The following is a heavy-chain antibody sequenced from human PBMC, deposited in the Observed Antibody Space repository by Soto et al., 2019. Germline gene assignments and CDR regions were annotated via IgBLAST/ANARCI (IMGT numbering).Heavy chain of an antibody. CDR2: ISYSGST. CDR1: GGSMSSHY. J-gene: IGHJ4*02. D-gene: IGHD2-2*01. Sequence: SETLSLTCTVSGGSMSSHYWTWLRQPPGKGLEWIGYISYSGSTYYNPSLKSRVTISADTSRNQFSLKLSSVIAADTAVYYCARADPDATVGYWGQGTLVTVSS. CDR3: ARADPDATVGY. V-gene: IGHV4-59*11.